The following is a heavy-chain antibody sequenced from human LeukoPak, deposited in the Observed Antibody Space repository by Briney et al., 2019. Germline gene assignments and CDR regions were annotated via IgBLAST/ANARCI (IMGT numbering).Heavy chain of an antibody. CDR2: ISSSSSYI. J-gene: IGHJ4*02. V-gene: IGHV3-21*01. D-gene: IGHD6-19*01. Sequence: GGSLRPSCAASGFTFSSYSMNWVRQAPGKRLEWVSSISSSSSYIYYADSVKGRFTISRDNAKNSLYLQMNSLRAEDTAVYYCARDLSRGERIAVAGTGLDYWGQGTLVTVSS. CDR1: GFTFSSYS. CDR3: ARDLSRGERIAVAGTGLDY.